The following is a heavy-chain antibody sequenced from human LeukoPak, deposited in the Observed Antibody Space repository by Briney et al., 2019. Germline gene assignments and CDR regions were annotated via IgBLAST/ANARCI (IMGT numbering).Heavy chain of an antibody. CDR2: INPNSGGT. D-gene: IGHD6-13*01. CDR1: GYTFTGYY. J-gene: IGHJ4*02. Sequence: ASVKVSCKASGYTFTGYYMHWVRQAPGQGLEWMGWINPNSGGTNYAQKFQGRVTMTRDTSISTAYMELSRLRSDDTAVYYCARDLTKKRPGIAAAGIGYWGQGTLVTVSS. V-gene: IGHV1-2*02. CDR3: ARDLTKKRPGIAAAGIGY.